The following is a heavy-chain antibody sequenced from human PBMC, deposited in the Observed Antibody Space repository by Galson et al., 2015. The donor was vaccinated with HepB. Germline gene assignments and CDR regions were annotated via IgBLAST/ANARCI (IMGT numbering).Heavy chain of an antibody. CDR2: IYPGDSDA. V-gene: IGHV5-51*03. CDR1: GYSFSNYW. Sequence: QSGAEVKKPGESLKISCQGSGYSFSNYWIGWVRQMPGKGLEYMAIIYPGDSDARYSPSFQGQVTMSADRSINTAYLQWSSLKASDTAMYYCARRRFDSSTTYNFDYWGPGTLVTVSS. CDR3: ARRRFDSSTTYNFDY. J-gene: IGHJ4*02. D-gene: IGHD2/OR15-2a*01.